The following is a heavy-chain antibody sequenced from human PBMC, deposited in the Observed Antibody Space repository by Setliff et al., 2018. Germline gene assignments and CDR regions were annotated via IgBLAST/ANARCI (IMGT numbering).Heavy chain of an antibody. CDR3: ARGPDLTAVGTDYFYGLDV. CDR1: GVTIGGNNYYY. D-gene: IGHD2-8*02. Sequence: PSETLSLTCSLSGVTIGGNNYYYWAWIRQPPGKGLEWIGESNHGGSTSYHPSLESRLTMSVDTSKNQFSLKLASVTSADTAVYYCARGPDLTAVGTDYFYGLDVWGQGATVTVSS. CDR2: SNHGGST. J-gene: IGHJ6*02. V-gene: IGHV4-39*07.